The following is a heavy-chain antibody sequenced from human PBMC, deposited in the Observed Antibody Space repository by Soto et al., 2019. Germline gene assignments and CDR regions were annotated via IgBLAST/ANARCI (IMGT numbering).Heavy chain of an antibody. Sequence: EVQLVESGGGLVQPGGSLRLSCAASGFTLSLYSMSWVRQAPGKGLEWVSYISRSSTGIHYADSVKGRFTISRDDATNSMHLKMNSLRDGDTAVYYCARAVTWGLDVWGQGTTVSISS. CDR3: ARAVTWGLDV. D-gene: IGHD3-10*01. V-gene: IGHV3-48*02. CDR2: ISRSSTGI. J-gene: IGHJ6*02. CDR1: GFTLSLYS.